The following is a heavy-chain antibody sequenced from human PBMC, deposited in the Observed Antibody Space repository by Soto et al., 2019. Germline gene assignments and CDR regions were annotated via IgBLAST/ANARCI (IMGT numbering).Heavy chain of an antibody. Sequence: QITLKESGPTLVKPTQTLTLTCTFSGFSFSVNGVAVGWIRQPPGQALEWLALIYWDDDQRYNPSLKDRLTITKATPRNQVVLTMTNRDPADTATYSCAHKRDVSRGFKYWGQGTLVTVSS. J-gene: IGHJ4*02. CDR3: AHKRDVSRGFKY. CDR1: GFSFSVNGVA. D-gene: IGHD3-10*01. V-gene: IGHV2-5*02. CDR2: IYWDDDQ.